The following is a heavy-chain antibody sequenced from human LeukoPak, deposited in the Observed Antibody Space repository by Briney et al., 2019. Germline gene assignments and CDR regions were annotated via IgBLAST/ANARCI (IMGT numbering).Heavy chain of an antibody. CDR2: INHSGST. CDR1: GGSFSGYY. V-gene: IGHV4-34*01. Sequence: PSETLSLTCAVYGGSFSGYYWSWIRQPPGKGLEWIGEINHSGSTNYNPSLKSRVTISVDTSKNQFSLKLSSVTAADTAVYYCARRGRSRRHQSDIGGKGTMVTVS. J-gene: IGHJ3*02. D-gene: IGHD6-13*01. CDR3: ARRGRSRRHQSDI.